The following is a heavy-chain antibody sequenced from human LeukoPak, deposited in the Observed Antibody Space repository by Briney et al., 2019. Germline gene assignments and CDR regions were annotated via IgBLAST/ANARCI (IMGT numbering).Heavy chain of an antibody. CDR1: GFTFSSYA. CDR3: ASSASSSWSKEDY. D-gene: IGHD6-13*01. J-gene: IGHJ4*02. Sequence: GGSLRLSCAASGFTFSSYAMHWVRQAPGKGLEWVAAISYDGSNKYYADSVKGRFTISRDNFKSTLYLQMNSLRAEDTAVYYCASSASSSWSKEDYWGQGTLVTVSS. V-gene: IGHV3-30-3*01. CDR2: ISYDGSNK.